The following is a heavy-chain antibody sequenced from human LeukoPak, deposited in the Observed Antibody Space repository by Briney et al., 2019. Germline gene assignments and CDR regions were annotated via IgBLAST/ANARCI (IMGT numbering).Heavy chain of an antibody. V-gene: IGHV3-30*04. D-gene: IGHD2-2*01. CDR3: ARYQLGGFDP. Sequence: GGSLRLSCAASGFTFSSYAMHWVRQAPGKGLEWVAVISYDGSNKYYADSVKGRFTISRDNSRNTLYLQMNSLRAEDTAVYYCARYQLGGFDPWGQGTLVTVSS. CDR2: ISYDGSNK. CDR1: GFTFSSYA. J-gene: IGHJ5*02.